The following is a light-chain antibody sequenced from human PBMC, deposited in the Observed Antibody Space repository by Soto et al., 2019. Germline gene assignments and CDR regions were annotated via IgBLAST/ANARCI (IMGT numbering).Light chain of an antibody. J-gene: IGLJ1*01. CDR2: EVS. V-gene: IGLV2-14*01. CDR3: SSYSSSSTLFV. Sequence: QSALTQAASVSGCPGQSITISCTGTSSDVGAYKYVSWYQQHPGKAPKVMIYEVSNRPSGVSNRFSGSKSGNTASLTISGLQAEDEADYFCSSYSSSSTLFVFGTGTKVTVL. CDR1: SSDVGAYKY.